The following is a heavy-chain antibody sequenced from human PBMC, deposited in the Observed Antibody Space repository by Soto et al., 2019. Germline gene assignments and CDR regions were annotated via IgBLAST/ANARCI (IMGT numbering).Heavy chain of an antibody. Sequence: ASVKVSCKASGYTFTNYAIHWVRQAPGQRLEWMGWINAGNGNTKYSQKFQGRITITRDTSASTAYMELSSLRSEDTAVYYCARDRYCGSGTYNYFDYWGQGTLVTVSS. V-gene: IGHV1-3*01. CDR1: GYTFTNYA. J-gene: IGHJ4*02. CDR3: ARDRYCGSGTYNYFDY. D-gene: IGHD3-10*01. CDR2: INAGNGNT.